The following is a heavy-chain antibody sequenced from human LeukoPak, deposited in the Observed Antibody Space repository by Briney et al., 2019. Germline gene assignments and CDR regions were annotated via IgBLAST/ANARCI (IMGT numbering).Heavy chain of an antibody. CDR1: GFTFSSYG. CDR3: ARDGYCSSTSCAPGDY. Sequence: GGSLRLSCAASGFTFSSYGMHWVRQAPGKGLEWVAVIWYDGSNKYYADSVKGRFTITRDNSKNTLYLQMNSLRAKDTAVYYCARDGYCSSTSCAPGDYWGQGTLVTVSS. CDR2: IWYDGSNK. J-gene: IGHJ4*02. D-gene: IGHD2-2*03. V-gene: IGHV3-33*01.